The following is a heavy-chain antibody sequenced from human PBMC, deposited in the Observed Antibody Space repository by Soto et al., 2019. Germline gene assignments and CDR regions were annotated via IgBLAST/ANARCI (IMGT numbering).Heavy chain of an antibody. CDR1: GDSFSGSY. CDR3: VGTPPNASGGPDEY. D-gene: IGHD2-15*01. J-gene: IGHJ4*02. V-gene: IGHV4-34*01. Sequence: QVQLQQWGAGLLTPSETLSLTCALYGDSFSGSYWTWIRRPPGKGLEWIGEINQSGSTNYNPSLKSRVTMSVDQAKNQFSLKLSSVAAADTAMYYWVGTPPNASGGPDEYWGQGTLVTVSS. CDR2: INQSGST.